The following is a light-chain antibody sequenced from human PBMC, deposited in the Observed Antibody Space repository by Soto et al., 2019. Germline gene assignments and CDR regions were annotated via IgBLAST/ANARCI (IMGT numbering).Light chain of an antibody. V-gene: IGKV3-20*01. CDR2: GAS. CDR1: QSVSSSY. Sequence: EIVLTQSPGTLSLSPGERATLSCRASQSVSSSYLAWYQQKPGQAPRLLIYGASSRATGIPDRFSGSGSGTDFTFTISRVGPEDFAVYYCQQYGSSLFTLGPGTKVDIK. CDR3: QQYGSSLFT. J-gene: IGKJ3*01.